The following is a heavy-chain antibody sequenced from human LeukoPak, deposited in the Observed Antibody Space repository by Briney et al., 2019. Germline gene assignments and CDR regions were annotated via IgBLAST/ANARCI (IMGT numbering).Heavy chain of an antibody. J-gene: IGHJ3*02. V-gene: IGHV5-51*01. CDR2: IYPGDSDT. Sequence: GESLKISCKGSGYTFTSYWIGWVRQMPGKGLEWMGIIYPGDSDTRYSPSFQGQVTISADKSISTASLQWSSLKASDTAMYYCARTSIAAADDAFDIWGQGTMVTVSS. CDR3: ARTSIAAADDAFDI. D-gene: IGHD6-13*01. CDR1: GYTFTSYW.